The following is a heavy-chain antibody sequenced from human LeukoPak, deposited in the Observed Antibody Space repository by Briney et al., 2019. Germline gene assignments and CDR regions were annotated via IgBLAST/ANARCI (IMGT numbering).Heavy chain of an antibody. Sequence: GASVKVSCKASGYTFTGYYMHWVRQAPGQGLEWMGWINPNSGGTNYAQKFQGRVTMTRDTSISTAYMELSRLRSDDTAVYYCARVAVPYYYDSSGYLTYFDYRGQGTLVTVSS. D-gene: IGHD3-22*01. CDR2: INPNSGGT. CDR1: GYTFTGYY. J-gene: IGHJ4*02. CDR3: ARVAVPYYYDSSGYLTYFDY. V-gene: IGHV1-2*02.